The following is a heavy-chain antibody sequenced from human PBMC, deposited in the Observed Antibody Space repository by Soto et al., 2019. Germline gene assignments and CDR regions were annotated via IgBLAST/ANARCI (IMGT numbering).Heavy chain of an antibody. D-gene: IGHD6-19*01. CDR2: ISAYNGNT. J-gene: IGHJ6*02. V-gene: IGHV1-18*04. CDR3: ARDERSSSSGWYMLAYYYYGMDV. Sequence: ASVKVSCKASGYTFTSYGISWVRQAPGQGLEWMGWISAYNGNTNYAQKLQGRVTMTTDTSTSTAYMELRSLRSDDTAVYYCARDERSSSSGWYMLAYYYYGMDVWGQGTTVTAP. CDR1: GYTFTSYG.